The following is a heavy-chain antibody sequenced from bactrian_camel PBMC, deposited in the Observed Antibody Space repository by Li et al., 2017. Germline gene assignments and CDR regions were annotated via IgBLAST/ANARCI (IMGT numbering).Heavy chain of an antibody. CDR3: VTAARSGYLYELGY. J-gene: IGHJ4*01. CDR2: IDTGGGNT. D-gene: IGHD7*01. V-gene: IGHV3S40*01. CDR1: GFTFSSSD. Sequence: VQLVESGGGLVQPGGSLRLSCTASGFTFSSSDMSWGRQIPGKGLEWVSGIDTGGGNTYYADSVKGRFTISRDNAKTMVYLQMNNLKSEDTALYYCVTAARSGYLYELGYWGQGTQVTVS.